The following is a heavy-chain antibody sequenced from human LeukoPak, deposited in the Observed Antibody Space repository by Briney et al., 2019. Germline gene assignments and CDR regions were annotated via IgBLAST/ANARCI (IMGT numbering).Heavy chain of an antibody. J-gene: IGHJ3*02. CDR3: ARDDALGDNALDI. D-gene: IGHD3-16*01. CDR1: GFTFSSYG. CDR2: ILNDGSQE. V-gene: IGHV3-33*01. Sequence: PGGFLRLSCAASGFTFSSYGMHWVRQAPGKGLEWVAVILNDGSQEKYADSVKGRFTISRDNSKNTLFLQMNSLRAEDTAVYYCARDDALGDNALDIWGQGTMVTVSS.